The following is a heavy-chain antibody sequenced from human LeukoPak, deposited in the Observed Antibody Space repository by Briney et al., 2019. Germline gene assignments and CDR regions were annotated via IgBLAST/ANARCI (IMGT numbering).Heavy chain of an antibody. D-gene: IGHD1-26*01. V-gene: IGHV4-61*08. CDR1: GGSISSGGYC. J-gene: IGHJ4*02. CDR2: IYYSGST. CDR3: ARSSWSYDGHFDS. Sequence: SQTLSLTCTVSGGSISSGGYCWSWIRQSPGMGLEWIGYIYYSGSTNYNPSLKSRVIISVDTSKNQFSLNLSSVTAADTAVYYCARSSWSYDGHFDSWGQGTLVTVSS.